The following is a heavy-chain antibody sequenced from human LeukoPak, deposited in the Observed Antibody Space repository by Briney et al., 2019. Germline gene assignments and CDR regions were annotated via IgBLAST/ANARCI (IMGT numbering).Heavy chain of an antibody. CDR2: ISYDGSNK. J-gene: IGHJ6*02. CDR1: GFTFSSYG. CDR3: AKETVAAAGTKIYYYGMDV. Sequence: GGSLRLSCAASGFTFSSYGMHWVRQAPGKGLEWVAVISYDGSNKYYADSVKGRFTISRDNSKNTLYLQMNSLRAEDTAVYYCAKETVAAAGTKIYYYGMDVWGQGTTVTVSS. D-gene: IGHD6-13*01. V-gene: IGHV3-30*18.